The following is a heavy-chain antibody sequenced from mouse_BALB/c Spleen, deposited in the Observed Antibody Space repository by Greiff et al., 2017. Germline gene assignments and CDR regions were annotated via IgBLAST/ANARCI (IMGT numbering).Heavy chain of an antibody. CDR3: TRGEGNYPWFAY. D-gene: IGHD2-1*01. V-gene: IGHV1-15*01. CDR1: GYTFTDYE. CDR2: IDPETGGT. Sequence: QVQLQQSGAELVRPGASVTLSCKASGYTFTDYEMHWVKQTPVHGLEWIGAIDPETGGTAYNQKFKGKATLTADKSSSTAYMELRSLTSEDSAVYYCTRGEGNYPWFAYWGQGTLVTVSA. J-gene: IGHJ3*01.